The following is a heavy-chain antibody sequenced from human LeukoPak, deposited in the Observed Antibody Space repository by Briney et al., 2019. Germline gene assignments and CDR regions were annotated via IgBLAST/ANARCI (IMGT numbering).Heavy chain of an antibody. CDR1: GGSINSNSHY. Sequence: SETLSLTCTVSGGSINSNSHYWGWIRQPPGKGLEWIGSIYNGANTQSNPSLKSRVTMSVDTSKNQYSLKLSSVTAADTAVYYCARGGNEFDYWGQGTLVTVSS. CDR3: ARGGNEFDY. CDR2: IYNGANT. V-gene: IGHV4-39*07. J-gene: IGHJ4*02.